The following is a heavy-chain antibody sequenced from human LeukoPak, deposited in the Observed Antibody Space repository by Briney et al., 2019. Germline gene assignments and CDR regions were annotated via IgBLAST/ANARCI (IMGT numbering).Heavy chain of an antibody. J-gene: IGHJ6*04. CDR3: AELGITMIGGV. V-gene: IGHV3-48*03. D-gene: IGHD3-10*02. CDR2: ISSSGSTI. Sequence: PGGSLRLSCAASGFTFSSYEMNWVRQAPGKGLEWVSYISSSGSTIYYADSVKGRFTISRDTAKNSLYLQMNSLTADDTAVYYLAELGITMIGGVWGKGTTVTISS. CDR1: GFTFSSYE.